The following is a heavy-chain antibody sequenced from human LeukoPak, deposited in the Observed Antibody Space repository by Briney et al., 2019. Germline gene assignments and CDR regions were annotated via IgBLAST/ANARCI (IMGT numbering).Heavy chain of an antibody. J-gene: IGHJ4*02. CDR3: ASLIGYCSGGSCFKTAVPNDY. CDR2: IIPIFGTA. Sequence: VASVKVSCKASGGTFSSYAISWMRQAPGQGLEWMGGIIPIFGTANYAQKFQGRVTITADESTSTAYMELSSLRSEDTAVYYCASLIGYCSGGSCFKTAVPNDYWGQGTLVTVSS. CDR1: GGTFSSYA. V-gene: IGHV1-69*01. D-gene: IGHD2-15*01.